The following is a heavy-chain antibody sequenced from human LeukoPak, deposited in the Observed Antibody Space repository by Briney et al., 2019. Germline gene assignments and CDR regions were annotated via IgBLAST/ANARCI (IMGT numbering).Heavy chain of an antibody. CDR2: MNPNSGNT. D-gene: IGHD4-17*01. J-gene: IGHJ2*01. CDR1: GYTFTSYD. Sequence: ASVKVSCKASGYTFTSYDINWVRQATGQGLEWMGWMNPNSGNTGYAQKFQGRVTMTRNTSISTAYMELSSLRSEDTAVYYCARRAYGDYGRWYYDLWGRGTLVTVSS. V-gene: IGHV1-8*01. CDR3: ARRAYGDYGRWYYDL.